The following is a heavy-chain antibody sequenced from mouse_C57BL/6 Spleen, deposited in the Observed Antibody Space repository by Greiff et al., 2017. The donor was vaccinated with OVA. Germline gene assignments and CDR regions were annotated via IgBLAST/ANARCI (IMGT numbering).Heavy chain of an antibody. V-gene: IGHV1-82*01. J-gene: IGHJ1*03. CDR1: GYAFSSSW. CDR3: AKEGMGRGYFDV. Sequence: QVQLKESGPELVKPGASVKISCTASGYAFSSSWMHWVKQRPGKGLEWIGRIYPGDGDTNYNGKFQGKATLTADKSSSTAYMQLSSLTSEDSAVYFGAKEGMGRGYFDVWGTGTTVTVSS. D-gene: IGHD4-1*01. CDR2: IYPGDGDT.